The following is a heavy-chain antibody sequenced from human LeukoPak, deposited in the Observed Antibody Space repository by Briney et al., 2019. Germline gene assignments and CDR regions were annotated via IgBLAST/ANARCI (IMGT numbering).Heavy chain of an antibody. V-gene: IGHV4-39*01. Sequence: SETLSLTCTVSGGSISSSSYYWGWIRQPPGKGLEWIGSIYYSGSTYYNPSLKSRVTISVDTSKNQFSLKLSSVTAADTAVYYCARGDYDILTGYYIPADYWGQGTLVTVSS. CDR3: ARGDYDILTGYYIPADY. CDR1: GGSISSSSYY. D-gene: IGHD3-9*01. J-gene: IGHJ4*02. CDR2: IYYSGST.